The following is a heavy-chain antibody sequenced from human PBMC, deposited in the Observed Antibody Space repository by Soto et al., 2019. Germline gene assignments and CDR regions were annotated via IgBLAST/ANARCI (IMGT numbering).Heavy chain of an antibody. D-gene: IGHD3-10*01. V-gene: IGHV3-15*01. CDR2: IKSKTDGGTT. CDR1: GFTFSNAW. J-gene: IGHJ4*02. Sequence: EVQLVESGGGLVKPGGSLRLSCAASGFTFSNAWMSWVRQAPGKGLEWVGRIKSKTDGGTTDYAAPVKGRFTISRDDSKNTLYLQMTSLKTEDTAVYYCTTEAMVRGVIITITRDYWGQGTLVTVSS. CDR3: TTEAMVRGVIITITRDY.